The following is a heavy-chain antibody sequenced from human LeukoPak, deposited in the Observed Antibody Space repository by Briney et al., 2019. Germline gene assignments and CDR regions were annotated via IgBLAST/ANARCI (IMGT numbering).Heavy chain of an antibody. Sequence: SETLSLTCAVYGGSFSGYYWSWIRQPPGKGLEWIGEINHSGSTNYNPSLKSRVTISVDTSKNQFSLKLSSATAADTAVYYCARPQQLRYFDYWGQGTLVTVSS. CDR1: GGSFSGYY. J-gene: IGHJ4*02. CDR3: ARPQQLRYFDY. V-gene: IGHV4-34*01. CDR2: INHSGST. D-gene: IGHD6-13*01.